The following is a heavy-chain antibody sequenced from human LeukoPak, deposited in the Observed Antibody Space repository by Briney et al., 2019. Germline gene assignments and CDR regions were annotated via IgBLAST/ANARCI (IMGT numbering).Heavy chain of an antibody. CDR3: ATNIVVVVAAVIDY. J-gene: IGHJ4*02. Sequence: PGGSLRLSCAASGFTFSSYAMSWVRQAPGKGLEWVSAISGSGGSTYYADSVKGRFTISRDNSKNTLYLQMNSLRAEDTAVYYCATNIVVVVAAVIDYWGQGTLVTVSS. D-gene: IGHD2-15*01. CDR2: ISGSGGST. V-gene: IGHV3-23*01. CDR1: GFTFSSYA.